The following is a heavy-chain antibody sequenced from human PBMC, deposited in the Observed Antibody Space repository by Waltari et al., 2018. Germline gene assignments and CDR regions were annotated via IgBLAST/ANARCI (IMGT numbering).Heavy chain of an antibody. CDR2: INHSGST. CDR3: ARQFSSGWYSEY. D-gene: IGHD6-19*01. Sequence: QVQLQQWGAGLLKPSETLSLTFAVDGGSFVGYYRSWIRQSPGKGLEWIGEINHSGSTNYNPSLKSRVTISVDTSKNQFSLKVSSVTAADTAVYYCARQFSSGWYSEYWGQGTLVTVSS. V-gene: IGHV4-34*01. J-gene: IGHJ4*02. CDR1: GGSFVGYY.